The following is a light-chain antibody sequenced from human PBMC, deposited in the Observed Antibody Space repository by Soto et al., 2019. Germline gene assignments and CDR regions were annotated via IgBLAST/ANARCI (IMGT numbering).Light chain of an antibody. Sequence: EIVITPSPGTLSVSPGASATLSGRASPSISGNLVWYQQKPGQAPRLLIYGASTRATGIPARFSGSGSGTESTLTISSLQSEDFAVYYCQQYNNWPPITFGQGTRLEIK. CDR2: GAS. CDR3: QQYNNWPPIT. J-gene: IGKJ5*01. V-gene: IGKV3-15*01. CDR1: PSISGN.